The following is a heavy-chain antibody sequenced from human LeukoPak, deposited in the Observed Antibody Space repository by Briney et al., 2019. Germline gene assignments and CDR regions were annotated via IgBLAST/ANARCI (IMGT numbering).Heavy chain of an antibody. Sequence: PGGSLRLSCAASGFTFSSYAMHWVRQAPGKGLEWVAVISYDGSNKYYADSVKGRFTISRDNSKNTLYLQMNSLRAEDTAVYYCARDSSGWSYYFDYWGQGTLVTVSS. CDR3: ARDSSGWSYYFDY. J-gene: IGHJ4*02. CDR1: GFTFSSYA. V-gene: IGHV3-30-3*01. D-gene: IGHD6-19*01. CDR2: ISYDGSNK.